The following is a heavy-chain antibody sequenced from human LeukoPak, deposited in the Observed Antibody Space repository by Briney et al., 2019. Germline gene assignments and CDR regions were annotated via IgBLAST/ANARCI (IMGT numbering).Heavy chain of an antibody. CDR1: GGSISSYY. V-gene: IGHV4-59*01. D-gene: IGHD6-13*01. J-gene: IGHJ4*02. CDR3: ARTSHPHGSSWLFDY. CDR2: IYFSEST. Sequence: SETLSLTRTVSGGSISSYYWSGIRRPPGKGLEWSGYIYFSESTNYNPSLKSRVTISVDTSKNQFSLQLSSVTAADTAVYYCARTSHPHGSSWLFDYWGQGTLVTVSS.